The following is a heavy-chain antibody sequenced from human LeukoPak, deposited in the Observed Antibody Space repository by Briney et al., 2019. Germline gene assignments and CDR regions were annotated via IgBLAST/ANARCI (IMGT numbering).Heavy chain of an antibody. Sequence: PGGSLRLSCAASGFTFSNYWMSWVRQAPGKGLEWVANIKQDRSEKYYVDSVKGRFTISRENAKNSLYLQMNSLRAEDTAVYYCARSFYGHDPYYCYMDVWGKGTTVTVSS. J-gene: IGHJ6*03. CDR3: ARSFYGHDPYYCYMDV. D-gene: IGHD2-2*01. CDR1: GFTFSNYW. CDR2: IKQDRSEK. V-gene: IGHV3-7*01.